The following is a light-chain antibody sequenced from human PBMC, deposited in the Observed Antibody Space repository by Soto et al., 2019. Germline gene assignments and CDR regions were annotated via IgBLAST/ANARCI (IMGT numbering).Light chain of an antibody. J-gene: IGKJ1*01. V-gene: IGKV1-5*03. CDR1: QSISSW. CDR3: QQYNSFRT. Sequence: DIQKTQYPSTLSASVGDRVTITCRASQSISSWLAWYQQKPGKAPKLLIYKASSLESGVPSRFSGSGSGTEFTLTISSLQPDDFATYYCQQYNSFRTFGQGTKVEIK. CDR2: KAS.